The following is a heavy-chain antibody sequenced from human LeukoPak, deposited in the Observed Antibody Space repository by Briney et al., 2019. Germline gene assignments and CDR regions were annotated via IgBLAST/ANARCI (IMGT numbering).Heavy chain of an antibody. CDR1: GFTFGSYA. Sequence: PGGSLRLSCVASGFTFGSYAMSWVRQAPGKGLEWVAHIRQDGSERYYGDSVKGRFTISRDNAKNLVYLQMNSLGAEDTAIYYCARGWNYAFRFDYWGQGTLVTVSS. CDR3: ARGWNYAFRFDY. J-gene: IGHJ4*02. D-gene: IGHD1-7*01. V-gene: IGHV3-7*01. CDR2: IRQDGSER.